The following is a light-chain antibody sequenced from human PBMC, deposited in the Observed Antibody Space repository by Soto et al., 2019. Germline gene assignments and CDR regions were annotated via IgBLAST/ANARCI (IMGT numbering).Light chain of an antibody. CDR2: DAS. J-gene: IGKJ1*01. V-gene: IGKV1-5*01. CDR1: HCVGMR. CDR3: QQYNSFPWT. Sequence: DIQMTQSPSTLSSSLGDRASLSCRASHCVGMRLAWYQQRPGQAPSLLISDASTMDTGVPPRFSGSRSETEFTLTIRNLQPDDFATYYCQQYNSFPWTFGLGTKVDIK.